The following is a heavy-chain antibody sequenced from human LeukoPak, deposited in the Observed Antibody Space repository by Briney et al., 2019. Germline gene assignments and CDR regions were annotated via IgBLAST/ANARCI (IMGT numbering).Heavy chain of an antibody. CDR3: ASTPSSSMIVVVTDY. D-gene: IGHD3-22*01. V-gene: IGHV4-61*02. CDR2: IYTSGST. Sequence: SETLSLTCTVSGGSISSGSYYWSWIRQPAGKGLEWIGRIYTSGSTNHNPSLKSRVTISVDTSKNQFSPKLSSVTAADTAVYYCASTPSSSMIVVVTDYWGQGTLVTVSS. CDR1: GGSISSGSYY. J-gene: IGHJ4*02.